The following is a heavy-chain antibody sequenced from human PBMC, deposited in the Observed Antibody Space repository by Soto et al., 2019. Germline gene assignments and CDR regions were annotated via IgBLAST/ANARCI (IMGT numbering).Heavy chain of an antibody. CDR2: IYYSGST. CDR1: GGSIISYY. J-gene: IGHJ3*02. D-gene: IGHD3-22*01. CDR3: ARGPYYYDSSGYSNDAFDI. Sequence: SQTLSLTCTVSGGSIISYYWTWIRQPPGKGLQWIGYIYYSGSTNYNPSLKSRVTISVDTSKNQFSLKLSSVTAADTAVYYCARGPYYYDSSGYSNDAFDIWGQGTMVT. V-gene: IGHV4-59*01.